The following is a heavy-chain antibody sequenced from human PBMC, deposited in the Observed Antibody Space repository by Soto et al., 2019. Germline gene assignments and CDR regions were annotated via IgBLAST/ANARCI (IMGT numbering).Heavy chain of an antibody. D-gene: IGHD3-3*01. CDR2: IIPYFGAA. CDR3: AKARGVTTRAFDN. CDR1: GDTFSNSA. J-gene: IGHJ4*02. Sequence: QVQLVQSGAEVKKPGSSMKVACKVSGDTFSNSAINWVRQAPGQGLEWLGGIIPYFGAADAAPTFQGRVTIIADDATSTVYMELTNLRHEATAVYYGAKARGVTTRAFDNWGQGTLVTVSS. V-gene: IGHV1-69*01.